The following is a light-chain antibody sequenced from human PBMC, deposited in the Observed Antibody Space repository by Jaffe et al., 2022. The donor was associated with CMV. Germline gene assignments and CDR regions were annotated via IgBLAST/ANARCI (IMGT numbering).Light chain of an antibody. CDR1: QNIGPY. J-gene: IGKJ1*01. Sequence: DIQMTQSPSSVSASVGDRVTISCRASQNIGPYLAWYQQKPGKAPKLLIFSTSTLQSGVPSRFSGRGSGTDFTLTINSLQPEDFATYYCQQADNFPSWTFGQGTRVEI. CDR2: STS. CDR3: QQADNFPSWT. V-gene: IGKV1-12*02.